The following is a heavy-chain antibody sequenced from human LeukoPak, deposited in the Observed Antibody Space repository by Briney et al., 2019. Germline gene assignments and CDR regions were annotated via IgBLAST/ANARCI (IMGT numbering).Heavy chain of an antibody. J-gene: IGHJ5*02. D-gene: IGHD2-15*01. CDR2: IYTSVST. CDR3: AREIVVVVAATWFDP. Sequence: TLSLTCTVSGGSISSGSYYGSWIRQPAGRGLEWIGRIYTSVSTNYNPSLKSRVTISVDTSKNQFSLKLSSVTAAATAVYYCAREIVVVVAATWFDPWGQGTLVTVSS. CDR1: GGSISSGSYY. V-gene: IGHV4-61*02.